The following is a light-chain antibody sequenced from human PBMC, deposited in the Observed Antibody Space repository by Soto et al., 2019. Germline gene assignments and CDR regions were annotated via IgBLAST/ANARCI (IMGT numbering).Light chain of an antibody. V-gene: IGLV7-46*01. J-gene: IGLJ1*01. CDR1: TGAVTSAHY. CDR2: DTT. CDR3: LLSYSDEKV. Sequence: QAVVTQEPSLTVSPGGTVTLTCGSSTGAVTSAHYPYWFQQKPGQAPRTLIYDTTNKHSWTPARFSGSLLGGKAALTLSGAQPQDEAEYYCLLSYSDEKVFGTATKATVL.